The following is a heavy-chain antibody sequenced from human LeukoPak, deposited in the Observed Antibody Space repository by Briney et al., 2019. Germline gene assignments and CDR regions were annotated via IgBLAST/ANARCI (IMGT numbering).Heavy chain of an antibody. J-gene: IGHJ4*02. CDR3: VRSYRMAFFDY. CDR2: IYHSGST. CDR1: GGSISSSNW. V-gene: IGHV4-4*02. Sequence: SETLSLTCAASGGSISSSNWWSWVRQPPGKGLEWIGEIYHSGSTNYNPSLKSRVTISVDKSKNQFSLKLSSVTAADTAVYYCVRSYRMAFFDYWGQGTLVTVSS. D-gene: IGHD3-10*01.